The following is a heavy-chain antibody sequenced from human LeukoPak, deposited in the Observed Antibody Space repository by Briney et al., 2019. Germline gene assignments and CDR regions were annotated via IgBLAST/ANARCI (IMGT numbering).Heavy chain of an antibody. CDR2: INPSGGST. V-gene: IGHV1-46*01. J-gene: IGHJ4*02. CDR1: GYTFTSYY. Sequence: GASVKVSCKASGYTFTSYYMHWVRQAPGQGLEWMGLINPSGGSTSYAQKFQGRVTMTRDTSTSTVYMELSSLRSEDTAVYYCARVYYYDSSGRYYFDYWGQGTLVTVSS. CDR3: ARVYYYDSSGRYYFDY. D-gene: IGHD3-22*01.